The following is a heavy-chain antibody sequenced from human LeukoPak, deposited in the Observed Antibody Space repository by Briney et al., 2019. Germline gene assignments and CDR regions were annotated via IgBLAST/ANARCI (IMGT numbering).Heavy chain of an antibody. CDR1: GGTFSSYA. D-gene: IGHD3-10*01. CDR3: ARIEYGSGSQFDY. J-gene: IGHJ4*02. CDR2: INTNTGNP. V-gene: IGHV7-4-1*02. Sequence: ASVKVSCKASGGTFSSYAISWVRQAPGQGLEWIGWINTNTGNPTYAQGFTGRFVFSLDTSVSTAYLQISSLKAEDTAVYYCARIEYGSGSQFDYWGQGTLVTVSS.